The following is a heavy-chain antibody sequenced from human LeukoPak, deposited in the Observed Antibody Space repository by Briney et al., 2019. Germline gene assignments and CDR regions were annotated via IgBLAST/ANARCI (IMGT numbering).Heavy chain of an antibody. D-gene: IGHD6-19*01. V-gene: IGHV3-48*03. Sequence: EGSLRLSCAASGFTFSSYEMNWVRQAPGKELEWVSYISSGSTIYDADSVKGRFTISRDNAKNLLYLQMNSLRAEDTAVYYCARESIAVAGAPFDYWGQGTLVTVSS. J-gene: IGHJ4*02. CDR1: GFTFSSYE. CDR3: ARESIAVAGAPFDY. CDR2: ISSGSTI.